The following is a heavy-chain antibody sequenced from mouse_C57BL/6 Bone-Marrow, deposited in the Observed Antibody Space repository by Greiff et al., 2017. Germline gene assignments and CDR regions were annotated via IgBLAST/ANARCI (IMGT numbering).Heavy chain of an antibody. CDR3: ARSGYGNPFAY. V-gene: IGHV1-81*01. Sequence: VQLQESGAELARPGASVKLSCKASGYTFTSSGISWVKQRTGQGLEWIGEIYPRSGNTYYNEKFKGKATLTADKSSSTAYMELRSLTSEDSSGYFCARSGYGNPFAYWGQGTLVTVAA. D-gene: IGHD2-1*01. CDR1: GYTFTSSG. CDR2: IYPRSGNT. J-gene: IGHJ3*01.